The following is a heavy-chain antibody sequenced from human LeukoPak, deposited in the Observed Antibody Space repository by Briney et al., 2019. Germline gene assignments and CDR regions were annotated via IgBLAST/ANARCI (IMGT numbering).Heavy chain of an antibody. CDR2: ISSCSSYI. CDR1: GFTFSSYS. D-gene: IGHD6-19*01. J-gene: IGHJ3*02. V-gene: IGHV3-21*01. CDR3: ASLAVAGTEHAFDI. Sequence: PGGSLRLSCAASGFTFSSYSMNWVRQAPGKGLEWVSSISSCSSYIYYADSVKGRFTISRDNAKNSLYLQMNSLRAEDTAVYYCASLAVAGTEHAFDIWGQGTMVTVSS.